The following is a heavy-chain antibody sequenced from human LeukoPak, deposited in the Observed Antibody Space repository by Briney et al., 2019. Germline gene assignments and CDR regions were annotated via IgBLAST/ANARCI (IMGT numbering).Heavy chain of an antibody. D-gene: IGHD2-2*01. CDR2: ISSSSRYI. CDR1: GFIFISYS. J-gene: IGHJ3*01. V-gene: IGHV3-21*06. CDR3: ARDCGSDSCSLDAFDL. Sequence: GGSLRLSCAASGFIFISYSMNWVRQAPGKGLEWVSSISSSSRYIYYADSVKGRFTISRDNAKNSLYLQMNSLRAEDTAVYYCARDCGSDSCSLDAFDLWGQGTMVTVSS.